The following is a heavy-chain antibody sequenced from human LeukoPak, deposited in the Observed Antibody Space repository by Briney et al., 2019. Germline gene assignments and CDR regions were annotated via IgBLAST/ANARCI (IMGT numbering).Heavy chain of an antibody. CDR3: ARETTPDYSYYYMDV. CDR1: GGSISSSSYY. CDR2: IKQDGSEK. D-gene: IGHD1-7*01. Sequence: PSETLSLTCTVSGGSISSSSYYWGWIRQPPGKGLEWVANIKQDGSEKYYVDSVKGRFTISRDNAKNSLYLQMNSLRAEDTAVYYCARETTPDYSYYYMDVWGKGTTVTVSS. V-gene: IGHV3-7*01. J-gene: IGHJ6*03.